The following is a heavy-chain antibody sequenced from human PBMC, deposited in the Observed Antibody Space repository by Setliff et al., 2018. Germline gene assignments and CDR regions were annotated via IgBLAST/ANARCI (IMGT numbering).Heavy chain of an antibody. V-gene: IGHV3-7*01. CDR2: IKQDGSEK. CDR3: ARDKTIFLSRYYMDV. J-gene: IGHJ6*03. CDR1: GFTVSSNY. Sequence: GGSLRLSCAASGFTVSSNYMSWVRQAPGKGLEWVANIKQDGSEKYYVDSVKGRFTISRDNSKNTLYLQMNSLRAEDTAVYYCARDKTIFLSRYYMDVWGKGTTVTVSS. D-gene: IGHD3-3*01.